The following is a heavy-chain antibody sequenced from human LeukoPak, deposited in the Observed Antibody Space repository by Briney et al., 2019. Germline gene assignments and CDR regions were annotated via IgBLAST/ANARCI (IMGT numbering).Heavy chain of an antibody. V-gene: IGHV1-69*05. CDR1: GGTFSSYA. CDR2: IIPIFGTA. CDR3: ARAYSSSWYFEWFDP. D-gene: IGHD6-13*01. J-gene: IGHJ5*02. Sequence: ASVKVSCKASGGTFSSYAISWVRQTPGQGLEWMGGIIPIFGTANYAQKFQGRVTITTDESTSTAYMELSSLRSEDTAVYYCARAYSSSWYFEWFDPWGQGTLVTVSS.